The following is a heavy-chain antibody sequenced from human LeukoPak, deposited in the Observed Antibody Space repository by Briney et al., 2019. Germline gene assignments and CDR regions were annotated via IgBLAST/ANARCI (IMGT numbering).Heavy chain of an antibody. CDR3: AGVYGDYGVY. CDR1: GFTFSSYA. Sequence: PGGSLRLSCAASGFTFSSYAMSWVRQAPGKGLEWIGEINHSGSTNYNPSLKSRVTISVDTSKNQFSLKLSSVTAADTAVYYCAGVYGDYGVYWGQGTLVTVSS. J-gene: IGHJ4*02. CDR2: INHSGST. V-gene: IGHV4-34*08. D-gene: IGHD4-17*01.